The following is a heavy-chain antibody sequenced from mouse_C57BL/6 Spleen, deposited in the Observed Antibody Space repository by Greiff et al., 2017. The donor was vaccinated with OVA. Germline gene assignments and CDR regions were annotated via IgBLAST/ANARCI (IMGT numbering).Heavy chain of an antibody. Sequence: QVQLQQSGPELVKPGASVKISCKASGYAFSSSWMNWVKQRPGKGLEWIGRIYPGDGDTNYNGKFKGKATLTADKSSSTAYMQLSSLTSEDSAVYFCARSEDYGSSYGAMDYWGQGTSVTVSS. D-gene: IGHD1-1*01. V-gene: IGHV1-82*01. J-gene: IGHJ4*01. CDR2: IYPGDGDT. CDR1: GYAFSSSW. CDR3: ARSEDYGSSYGAMDY.